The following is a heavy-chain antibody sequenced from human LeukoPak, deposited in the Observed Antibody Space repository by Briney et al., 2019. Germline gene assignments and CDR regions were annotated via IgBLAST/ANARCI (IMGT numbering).Heavy chain of an antibody. CDR2: IKQDGSEK. D-gene: IGHD3-22*01. V-gene: IGHV3-7*01. Sequence: GGSLRLSCAASGFTFSSYWMSWVRQAPGKGLEWVANIKQDGSEKYYVDSVKGRFTISRDNAKNSLYLQMNSLRAEDTAVYYCAREGGPYYYDGSGYPYFDYWGQGTLVTVSS. CDR1: GFTFSSYW. CDR3: AREGGPYYYDGSGYPYFDY. J-gene: IGHJ4*02.